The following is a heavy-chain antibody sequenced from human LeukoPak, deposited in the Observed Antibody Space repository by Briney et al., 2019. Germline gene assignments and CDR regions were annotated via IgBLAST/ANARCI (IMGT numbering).Heavy chain of an antibody. CDR2: IGISSGNT. J-gene: IGHJ4*02. CDR3: ARDTKYAFDN. D-gene: IGHD2-2*01. V-gene: IGHV3-48*01. CDR1: GFTFSSYS. Sequence: GGSLRLSCAASGFTFSSYSMNRVRQAPGKGLEWISYIGISSGNTKYADSVKGRFTISGDKAKNSEYLQMNSLRVEDTAVYYCARDTKYAFDNWGQGTLVTVSS.